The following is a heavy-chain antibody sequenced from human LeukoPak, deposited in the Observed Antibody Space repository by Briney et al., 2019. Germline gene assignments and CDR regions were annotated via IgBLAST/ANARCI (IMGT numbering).Heavy chain of an antibody. D-gene: IGHD4-17*01. CDR2: ISSSSYI. CDR3: AGAEVTTDAYYFDC. CDR1: GFTFSSYS. Sequence: GGSLRLSCAASGFTFSSYSMNWVRQAPGKGLEWVSSISSSSYIYYADSVKGRFTTSRDNAKNSLYLQMNSLRAEDTAVYYCAGAEVTTDAYYFDCWGQGTLVTVSS. J-gene: IGHJ4*02. V-gene: IGHV3-21*01.